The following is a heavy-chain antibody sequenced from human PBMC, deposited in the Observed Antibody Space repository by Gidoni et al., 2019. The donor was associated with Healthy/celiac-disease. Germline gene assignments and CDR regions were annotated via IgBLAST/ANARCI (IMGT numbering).Heavy chain of an antibody. J-gene: IGHJ4*02. CDR2: INPSGGST. CDR1: GYTFTSYY. V-gene: IGHV1-46*01. CDR3: ARDTLTYSSSWYGFYY. Sequence: QVQLVQSGAEVKKPGASVKVSCKASGYTFTSYYMHWVRQAPGQGLEWMGIINPSGGSTSYAQKFQGRVTMTRDTSTSTVYMELSSLRSEDTAVYYCARDTLTYSSSWYGFYYWGQGTLVTVSS. D-gene: IGHD6-13*01.